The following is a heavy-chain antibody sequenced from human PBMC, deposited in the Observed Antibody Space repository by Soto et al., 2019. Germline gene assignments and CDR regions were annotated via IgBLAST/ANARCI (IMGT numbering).Heavy chain of an antibody. CDR2: TRNKANSYTT. V-gene: IGHV3-72*01. CDR1: GFTFSDHY. CDR3: ARVLPADYGDYNGFDY. D-gene: IGHD4-17*01. Sequence: PGGSLRLSCAASGFTFSDHYMDWVRQAPGKGLEWVGRTRNKANSYTTEYAASVKGRFTISRDDSKNSLYLQMNSLKTEDTAVYYCARVLPADYGDYNGFDYWGQGTLVTVSS. J-gene: IGHJ4*02.